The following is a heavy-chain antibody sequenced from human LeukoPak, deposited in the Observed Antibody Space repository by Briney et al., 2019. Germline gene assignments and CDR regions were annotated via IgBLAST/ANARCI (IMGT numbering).Heavy chain of an antibody. J-gene: IGHJ4*02. D-gene: IGHD5-24*01. V-gene: IGHV1-2*02. Sequence: VASVKVSCKASGYTFTGYYMHWVRQAPGQGLEWMGWINPNSGGTNYAQKFQGRVTMTRDTSISTAYMELTSLTSDDTAIYYCARDPVDGYSHYDFWGQGTLVTVSS. CDR3: ARDPVDGYSHYDF. CDR1: GYTFTGYY. CDR2: INPNSGGT.